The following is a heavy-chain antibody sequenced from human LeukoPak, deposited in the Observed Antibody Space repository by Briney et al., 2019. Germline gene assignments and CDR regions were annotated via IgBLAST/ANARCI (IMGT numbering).Heavy chain of an antibody. D-gene: IGHD4-17*01. Sequence: PSETLSLTCTVSGGYIGSHYWSWIRQPPGKGLEWIGYIYDSGSTNYNPSLKSRVTISVDTSKNQFSLKLSSVTAADTAVYYCASGGDYGRRGFDYWGQGTLVTVSS. J-gene: IGHJ4*02. CDR2: IYDSGST. V-gene: IGHV4-59*11. CDR3: ASGGDYGRRGFDY. CDR1: GGYIGSHY.